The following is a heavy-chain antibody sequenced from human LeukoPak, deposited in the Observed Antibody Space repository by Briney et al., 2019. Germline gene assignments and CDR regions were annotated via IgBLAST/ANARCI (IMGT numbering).Heavy chain of an antibody. D-gene: IGHD1-26*01. J-gene: IGHJ4*02. CDR1: GFTFSSYE. V-gene: IGHV3-48*03. CDR3: ARDSGGSYYSIDY. CDR2: ISSSGSTI. Sequence: GGSLRLSCAASGFTFSSYEMNWVRQAPGKGLEWVSYISSSGSTIYYADSVKGRFTISRDNAKNSLYLQMNSLRAEDTAVYYCARDSGGSYYSIDYWGQGTLVTVSS.